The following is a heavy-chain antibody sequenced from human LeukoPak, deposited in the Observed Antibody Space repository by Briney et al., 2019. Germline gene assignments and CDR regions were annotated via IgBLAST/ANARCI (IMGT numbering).Heavy chain of an antibody. CDR3: ARDGTVTYYFDY. J-gene: IGHJ4*02. CDR2: ISYDGSNK. Sequence: GGSLRLSCAVSGFTFSSHAMHWVRQAPGKGLEWVTLISYDGSNKYYADSVKGRFTISRDNSKNTVYLQMNSLRAEDTAVYYYARDGTVTYYFDYWGQGTLVTVSS. D-gene: IGHD4-11*01. CDR1: GFTFSSHA. V-gene: IGHV3-30-3*01.